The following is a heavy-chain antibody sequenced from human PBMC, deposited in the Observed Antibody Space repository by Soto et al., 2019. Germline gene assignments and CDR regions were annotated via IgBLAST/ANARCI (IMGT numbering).Heavy chain of an antibody. CDR1: GGTFSSYA. J-gene: IGHJ6*04. V-gene: IGHV1-69*01. CDR3: KGRLVKNSYYSGMAV. Sequence: QVQLVQSGAEVKKPGSSVKVSCKASGGTFSSYAISWVRQAPGQGLEWMGGIIPIFGTANYAQKFQGRVTITADESTRTAYMELSSLRSEDRAVYYCKGRLVKNSYYSGMAVGAKGPTVTVPS. CDR2: IIPIFGTA. D-gene: IGHD3-9*01.